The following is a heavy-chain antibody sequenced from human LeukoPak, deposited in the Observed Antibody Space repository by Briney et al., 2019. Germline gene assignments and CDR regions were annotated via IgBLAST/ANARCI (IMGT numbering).Heavy chain of an antibody. CDR1: GFAFSSYA. CDR2: ISGSGGST. V-gene: IGHV3-23*01. D-gene: IGHD3-22*01. J-gene: IGHJ4*02. Sequence: TGGSLRLSCAASGFAFSSYAMSWVRQAPGKGLEWVSAISGSGGSTYYADSVKGRFTISRDNSKNTLYLQMNSLRAEDTAVYYCAKSLNYYDSGGYYGALDYWGQGTLVTVSS. CDR3: AKSLNYYDSGGYYGALDY.